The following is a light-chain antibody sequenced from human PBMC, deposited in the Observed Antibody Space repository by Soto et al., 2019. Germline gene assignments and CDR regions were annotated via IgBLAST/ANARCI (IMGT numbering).Light chain of an antibody. CDR1: GFNIGSYY. Sequence: QSVLTQPPSASGTPGQRVTISCSGSGFNIGSYYVYWYQQLPGTAPKLLIYNNNQRPSGVPDRFSGSKSGTSASLAISGLQSEDEADYFCAAWDDSLIGPVFGGGTKLTVL. CDR3: AAWDDSLIGPV. V-gene: IGLV1-47*02. J-gene: IGLJ2*01. CDR2: NNN.